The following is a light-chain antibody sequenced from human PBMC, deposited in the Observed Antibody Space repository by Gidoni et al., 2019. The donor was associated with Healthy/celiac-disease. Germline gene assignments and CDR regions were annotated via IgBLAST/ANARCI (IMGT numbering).Light chain of an antibody. Sequence: EIVLTQSPGTLSLSPGERATLSCRASQSVSSSYLAWYQQKPGQAPRLLIYGASSRATGIPDRFSGSGSGTDFTLTISRLEPEDFAVYYCQQYGSSPITSGQRTRLEIK. CDR2: GAS. CDR1: QSVSSSY. J-gene: IGKJ5*01. V-gene: IGKV3-20*01. CDR3: QQYGSSPIT.